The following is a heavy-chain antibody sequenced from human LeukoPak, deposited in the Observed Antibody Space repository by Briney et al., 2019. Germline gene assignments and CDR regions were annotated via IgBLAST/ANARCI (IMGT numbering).Heavy chain of an antibody. CDR1: GYSFTGSF. D-gene: IGHD2-15*01. J-gene: IGHJ4*02. Sequence: ASVRVSCKASGYSFTGSFIFWMRQAPGQGLECMGWLNTDNGGVKYAQKFQGRVTMTTDTSISTAYMELRGLRSDDTAVCYCARDGRTCSGDSCYSFFDYWGQGTLVSVSS. CDR2: LNTDNGGV. CDR3: ARDGRTCSGDSCYSFFDY. V-gene: IGHV1-2*02.